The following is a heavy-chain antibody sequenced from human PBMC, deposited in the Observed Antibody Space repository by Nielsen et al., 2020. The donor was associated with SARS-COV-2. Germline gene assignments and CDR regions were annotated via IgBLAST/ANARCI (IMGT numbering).Heavy chain of an antibody. V-gene: IGHV1-8*01. CDR3: ARESGITMVRGVTNHGYGMDV. CDR1: GYTFTSYD. J-gene: IGHJ6*02. D-gene: IGHD3-10*01. Sequence: ASVKVSCKASGYTFTSYDINWVRQATGQGLEWMGWMNPNSGNTGYAQKFQGRVTMTRNTSISTAYMELRSLRSDDTAVYYCARESGITMVRGVTNHGYGMDVWGQGTTVTVSS. CDR2: MNPNSGNT.